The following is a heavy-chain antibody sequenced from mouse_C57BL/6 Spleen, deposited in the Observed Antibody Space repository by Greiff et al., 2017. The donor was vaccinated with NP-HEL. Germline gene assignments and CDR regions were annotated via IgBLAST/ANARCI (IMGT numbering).Heavy chain of an antibody. Sequence: EVQLVESEGGLVQPGSSMKLSCTASGFTFSDYYMAWVRQVPEKGLEWVANINYDGSSTYYLDSLKSRFIISRDNAKNILYLQMSSLKSEDTATYYCARGGGIWYFDVWGTGTTVTVSS. CDR2: INYDGSST. CDR3: ARGGGIWYFDV. J-gene: IGHJ1*03. CDR1: GFTFSDYY. V-gene: IGHV5-16*01.